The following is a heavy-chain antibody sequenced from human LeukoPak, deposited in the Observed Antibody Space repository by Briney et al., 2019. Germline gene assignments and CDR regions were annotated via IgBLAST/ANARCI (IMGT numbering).Heavy chain of an antibody. CDR3: AREANYYGMDV. J-gene: IGHJ6*02. D-gene: IGHD1-26*01. CDR2: IGTTGDT. V-gene: IGHV3-13*01. Sequence: GGSLRLSCATSGFTFSDYGMHWVRQATGKGLEWVSTIGTTGDTYYPGSVKGRFTISRENAKNSLYLQMNSLRAGDTAVYYCAREANYYGMDVWGQGTTVTVSS. CDR1: GFTFSDYG.